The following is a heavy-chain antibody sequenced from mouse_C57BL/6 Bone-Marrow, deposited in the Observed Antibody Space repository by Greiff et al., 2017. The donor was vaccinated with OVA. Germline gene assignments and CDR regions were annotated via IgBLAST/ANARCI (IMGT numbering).Heavy chain of an antibody. D-gene: IGHD2-3*01. CDR3: ARGYCTYDD. CDR1: DSEVFPSAY. CDR2: ILRSIGST. Sequence: VKLLESGSELRSPGSSVKLSCKDSDSEVFPSAYMCWVRQKPGRGFEWSGGILRSIGSTINGEMFEDKATLEADTLSNTPYLELNRQTTEDSAIYYSARGYCTYDDWGKGTTLTVSS. V-gene: IGHV15-2*01. J-gene: IGHJ2*01.